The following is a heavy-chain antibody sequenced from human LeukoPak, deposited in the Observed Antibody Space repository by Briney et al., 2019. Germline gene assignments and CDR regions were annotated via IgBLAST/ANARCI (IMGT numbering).Heavy chain of an antibody. D-gene: IGHD5-24*01. CDR1: GYTFTGYY. J-gene: IGHJ2*01. CDR3: ARGSNRRDGYNYWYFDL. Sequence: ASVKVSCKASGYTFTGYYMHWVRQAPGQGLEWMGWINPNSGGTNYAQKFQGRVTMTRDTSISTAYMELSRLRSDDTAVYYCARGSNRRDGYNYWYFDLWGRGTLVTVSS. CDR2: INPNSGGT. V-gene: IGHV1-2*02.